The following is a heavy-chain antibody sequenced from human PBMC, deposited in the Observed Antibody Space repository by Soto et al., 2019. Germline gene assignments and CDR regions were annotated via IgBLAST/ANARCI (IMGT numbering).Heavy chain of an antibody. Sequence: GLDLEWLALIYWDDDKRYSPSLKSRLTITKDTSKNQVVLTMTNMDPVDTATYYCAHRSTHGYGDYVIDYWGQGTLVTVSS. CDR3: AHRSTHGYGDYVIDY. J-gene: IGHJ4*02. D-gene: IGHD4-17*01. V-gene: IGHV2-5*02. CDR2: IYWDDDK.